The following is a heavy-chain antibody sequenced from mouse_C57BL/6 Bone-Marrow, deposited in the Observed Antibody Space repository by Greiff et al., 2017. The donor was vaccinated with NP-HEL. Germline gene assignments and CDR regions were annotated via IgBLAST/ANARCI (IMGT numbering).Heavy chain of an antibody. CDR2: ISYSGST. CDR1: GYSLTSDY. J-gene: IGHJ4*01. Sequence: EVKLQESGPGLAKPSQTLSLTCSVTGYSLTSDYWNWIRKFPGNKLEYMGYISYSGSTYYNPSLKSRISITRDTSKNQYYLKLHSVTTEDTATYYCARDYGIAMDYWGQGTSVTVTS. V-gene: IGHV3-8*01. D-gene: IGHD1-1*01. CDR3: ARDYGIAMDY.